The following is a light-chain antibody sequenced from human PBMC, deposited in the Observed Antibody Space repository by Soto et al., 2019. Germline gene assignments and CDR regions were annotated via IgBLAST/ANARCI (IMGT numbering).Light chain of an antibody. J-gene: IGLJ2*01. V-gene: IGLV2-23*03. Sequence: QSALTQPASVSGSPGQSITISCTGTSSDVGIYNLVSWYQRHPGKAPNLMIYEGSKRPSGVSNRFSGSKSGNTASLTISGLQAEDEADYYCCSYAGSSTFVIFGGGTKVTVL. CDR2: EGS. CDR1: SSDVGIYNL. CDR3: CSYAGSSTFVI.